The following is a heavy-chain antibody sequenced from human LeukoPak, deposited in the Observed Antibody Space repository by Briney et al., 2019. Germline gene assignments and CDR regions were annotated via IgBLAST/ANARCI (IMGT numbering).Heavy chain of an antibody. CDR3: AHRKVDTPMGP. CDR2: IYWDDDE. V-gene: IGHV2-5*02. J-gene: IGHJ5*02. CDR1: GFSLSTSGVG. Sequence: SGPTLVNPTQTLTLTCTFSGFSLSTSGVGVGWIRQPPGKALEWLAYIYWDDDERYSPSLKSRLTITKDTSKNQVVLTVTNMDPVDTATYYCAHRKVDTPMGPWGQGTPVTVSS. D-gene: IGHD5-18*01.